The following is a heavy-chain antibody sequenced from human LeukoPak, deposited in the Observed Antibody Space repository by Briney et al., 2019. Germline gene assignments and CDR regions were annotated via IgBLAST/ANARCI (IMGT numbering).Heavy chain of an antibody. CDR3: ARDRRYSSGWPGYYYYYMDV. Sequence: GGSLRLSCAASGFTFSDYYMSWIRQAPGKGLEWVSYISSSGSTIYYADSVKGRFTISRDNAKNSLYLQMNSLRAEDTAVYYCARDRRYSSGWPGYYYYYMDVWGKGTTVTVSS. CDR1: GFTFSDYY. CDR2: ISSSGSTI. J-gene: IGHJ6*03. V-gene: IGHV3-11*04. D-gene: IGHD6-19*01.